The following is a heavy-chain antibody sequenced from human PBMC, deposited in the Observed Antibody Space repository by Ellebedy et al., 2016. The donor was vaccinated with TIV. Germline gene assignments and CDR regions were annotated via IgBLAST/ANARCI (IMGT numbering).Heavy chain of an antibody. Sequence: ASVKVSXXASGYTFTSYAMHWVRQAPGQRLEWMGWINAGNGNTKYSQKFQGRVTITRETSASTAYMELSSLRSEDTAVYYCAREVVVITTGWFDPWGQGTLVTVSS. J-gene: IGHJ5*02. CDR1: GYTFTSYA. CDR2: INAGNGNT. CDR3: AREVVVITTGWFDP. V-gene: IGHV1-3*01. D-gene: IGHD3-22*01.